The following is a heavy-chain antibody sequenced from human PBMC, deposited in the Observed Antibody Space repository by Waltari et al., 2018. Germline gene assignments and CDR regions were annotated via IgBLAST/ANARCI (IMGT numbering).Heavy chain of an antibody. V-gene: IGHV3-53*03. D-gene: IGHD2-15*01. CDR1: GFTVNSTY. CDR3: ARRLVVAGTLDVFDL. J-gene: IGHJ3*01. Sequence: EVQLVESGGDLIQPGGSLRLPCAASGFTVNSTYINWVRQSPGKGLEWVSVVYVTGNTDYADSVKGRFTTSRDNSKNTVYLQMDSLRVEDTAMYYCARRLVVAGTLDVFDLWGQGTRVIVSS. CDR2: VYVTGNT.